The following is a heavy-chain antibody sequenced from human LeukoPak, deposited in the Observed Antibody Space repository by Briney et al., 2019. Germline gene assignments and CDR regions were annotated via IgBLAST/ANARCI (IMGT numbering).Heavy chain of an antibody. D-gene: IGHD2-15*01. J-gene: IGHJ4*02. Sequence: ASVKVSCKASGYTFTSYDINWVRQAPGQGFEWMGWMNPNGGNTGYAQKFQGRVTMTRNTSISTAYMELSSLRSEDTAVYYCARGRLWCSGGSCYLYWGQGTLVTVSS. CDR3: ARGRLWCSGGSCYLY. V-gene: IGHV1-8*01. CDR1: GYTFTSYD. CDR2: MNPNGGNT.